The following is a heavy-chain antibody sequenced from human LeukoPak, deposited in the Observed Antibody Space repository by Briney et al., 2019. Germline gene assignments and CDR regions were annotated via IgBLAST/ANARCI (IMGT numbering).Heavy chain of an antibody. J-gene: IGHJ4*02. CDR2: ITGSGGST. CDR3: TRRFCSGGSCYNRYYFDY. D-gene: IGHD2-15*01. CDR1: GFTFSDYA. V-gene: IGHV3-23*01. Sequence: GGSLRLSCAASGFTFSDYAMSWVRQAPGKGLEWVSAITGSGGSTYYTDSVKGRFTISRDNSKNTLYLQMNSLRAADTAVYFCTRRFCSGGSCYNRYYFDYWGQGTLVTVSS.